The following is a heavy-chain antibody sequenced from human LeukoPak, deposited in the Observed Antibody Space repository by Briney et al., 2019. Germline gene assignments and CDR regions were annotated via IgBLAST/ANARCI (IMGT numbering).Heavy chain of an antibody. D-gene: IGHD6-6*01. CDR1: GFRFNTYW. V-gene: IGHV3-7*01. CDR2: IKQDGNEK. J-gene: IGHJ4*02. Sequence: GGSLRLSCAASGFRFNTYWMSWVRQAPGKGLEWVANIKQDGNEKYYADSVKGRFTISRDNGKNSLDLQMNSLRADDTAVYYCARDTIAAFGFFDYWGQGTLVTVSS. CDR3: ARDTIAAFGFFDY.